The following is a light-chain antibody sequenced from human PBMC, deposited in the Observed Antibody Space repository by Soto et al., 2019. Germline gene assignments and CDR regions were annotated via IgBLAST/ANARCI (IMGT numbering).Light chain of an antibody. CDR3: SSYTSTRGV. CDR1: SSDIGVYNY. J-gene: IGLJ1*01. Sequence: QSALTQPASVSGSPGQSITISCTGTSSDIGVYNYVSWYQQHPGKAPKLMIYDVSNRPSGVSNRFSGSKSGNTASLTISGLQAEDEADYYCSSYTSTRGVFGTGTKVTV. V-gene: IGLV2-14*01. CDR2: DVS.